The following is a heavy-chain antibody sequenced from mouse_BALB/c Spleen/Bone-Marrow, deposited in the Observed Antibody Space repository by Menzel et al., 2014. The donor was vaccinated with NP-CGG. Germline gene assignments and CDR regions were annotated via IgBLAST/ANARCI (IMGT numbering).Heavy chain of an antibody. CDR3: ARAVHFDY. CDR2: INPNNGGS. CDR1: GYTFTDYT. V-gene: IGHV1-22*01. J-gene: IGHJ2*01. Sequence: EVKLMESGPELVKPGASVKISCKTSGYTFTDYTMHWVRQSHGKSLEWIGSINPNNGGSSCNQKFKAKATLTIDKSSSTPFNELRSLTSEDSAVYYCARAVHFDYWGQGTTLTVSS.